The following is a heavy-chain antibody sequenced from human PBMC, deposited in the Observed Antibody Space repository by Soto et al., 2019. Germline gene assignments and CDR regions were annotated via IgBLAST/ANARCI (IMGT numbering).Heavy chain of an antibody. Sequence: QVQLVQSGAEVKKPGASVKVSCKASGYTFIGYYIHWVRQAPGQGLEWXGRINPRSGDTTYAQKFQGRLTMTRDTSISTAYMELSSLRSDDTAVYYCGRDGVGATPLGWFDPWGQGSLVTVSS. J-gene: IGHJ5*02. CDR3: GRDGVGATPLGWFDP. CDR2: INPRSGDT. D-gene: IGHD1-26*01. V-gene: IGHV1-2*06. CDR1: GYTFIGYY.